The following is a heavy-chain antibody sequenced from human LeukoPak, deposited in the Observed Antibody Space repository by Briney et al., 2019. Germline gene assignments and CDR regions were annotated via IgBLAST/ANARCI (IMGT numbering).Heavy chain of an antibody. CDR1: GFTFGVYT. CDR3: ARVGGVAGTPNYFDY. J-gene: IGHJ4*02. V-gene: IGHV3-30-3*01. Sequence: GMSLRLSCAASGFTFGVYTMHWVRQAPAKGLEWVAFISYDGGNKYYADSVKGRFTISRDNAKNSLYLQMNSLRAEDTAVYYCARVGGVAGTPNYFDYWGQGTLVTVSS. CDR2: ISYDGGNK. D-gene: IGHD6-19*01.